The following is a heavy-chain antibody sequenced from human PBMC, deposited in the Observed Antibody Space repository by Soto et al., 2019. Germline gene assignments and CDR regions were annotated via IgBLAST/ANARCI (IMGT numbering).Heavy chain of an antibody. J-gene: IGHJ6*02. CDR2: IYYSGST. Sequence: SETLSLTCTVSGGSISSYYWSWIRQPPGKGLEWIGYIYYSGSTNYNPSLKSRVTISVDTSKNQFSLKLSSVTAADTAVYYCARDEAILKTVHYYSGMDVWGQGTTVTVYS. CDR3: ARDEAILKTVHYYSGMDV. V-gene: IGHV4-59*01. D-gene: IGHD3-9*01. CDR1: GGSISSYY.